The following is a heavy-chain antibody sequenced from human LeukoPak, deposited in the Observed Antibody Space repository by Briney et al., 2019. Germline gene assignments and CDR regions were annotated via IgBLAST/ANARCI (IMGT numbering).Heavy chain of an antibody. CDR1: GGTFSSYA. J-gene: IGHJ4*02. Sequence: ASVKVSCKASGGTFSSYAISWVRQAPGQGLEWMGGIIPIFGTANYAQKFQGRVTITADESTSTAYMELSSLRSEDTAVYYCARGTYYYDSSGYKIDYWGQGTLVTVSS. CDR2: IIPIFGTA. D-gene: IGHD3-22*01. CDR3: ARGTYYYDSSGYKIDY. V-gene: IGHV1-69*13.